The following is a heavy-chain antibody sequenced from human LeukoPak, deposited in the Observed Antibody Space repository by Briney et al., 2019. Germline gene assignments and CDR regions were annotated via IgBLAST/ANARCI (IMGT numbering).Heavy chain of an antibody. CDR3: ARSNYDLYYCYGMDV. CDR2: IYTSGST. CDR1: GGSISSYY. J-gene: IGHJ6*02. Sequence: NASETLSLTCTVSGGSISSYYWSWIRQPAGKGLEWIGRIYTSGSTNYNPSLKSRVTMSVDTSKNQFSLKLSSVTAADTAVYYCARSNYDLYYCYGMDVWGQGTTVTVSS. V-gene: IGHV4-4*07. D-gene: IGHD3-22*01.